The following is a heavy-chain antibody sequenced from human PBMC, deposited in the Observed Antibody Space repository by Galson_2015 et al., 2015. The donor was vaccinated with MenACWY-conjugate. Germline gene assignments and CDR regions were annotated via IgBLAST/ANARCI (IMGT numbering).Heavy chain of an antibody. Sequence: SLRLSCAASGLSFRSHWMHWVRQSSGKGLEWVSRISIDGSRSTYADSVKGRFTISRDNAKNTLYMEMNSLRVEDTAVYYCARDRSRNVDLPNNWFDPWGQGTLVIVSS. CDR1: GLSFRSHW. CDR3: ARDRSRNVDLPNNWFDP. J-gene: IGHJ5*02. V-gene: IGHV3-74*03. CDR2: ISIDGSRS. D-gene: IGHD3/OR15-3a*01.